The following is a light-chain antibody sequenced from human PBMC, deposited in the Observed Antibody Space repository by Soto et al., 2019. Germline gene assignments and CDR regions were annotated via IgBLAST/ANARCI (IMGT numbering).Light chain of an antibody. J-gene: IGKJ3*01. CDR1: RHVYINA. CDR2: GAS. V-gene: IGKV3-20*01. Sequence: VVLTQSPATLSLSPGDRATLSCRASRHVYINALGWYQQKPGRTPTLLIYGASTRATAIPDRFSATGSGTDFSLTISGVEPEDSAVYYCQQYGASPFTFGPGTRLEI. CDR3: QQYGASPFT.